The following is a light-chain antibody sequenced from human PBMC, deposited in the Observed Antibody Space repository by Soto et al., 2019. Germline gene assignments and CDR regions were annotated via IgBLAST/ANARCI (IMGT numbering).Light chain of an antibody. CDR3: SSYTSSSNLYV. V-gene: IGLV2-14*01. Sequence: QSVLTQPASVSGSPGQSITISCTGTSSDVGGYNYVSWYQQHPGKAPKLIIYEVSNRPSGVSNRFSGSKSGNTASLTISGLQAEDEADYYCSSYTSSSNLYVFGTGTKLTVL. CDR2: EVS. CDR1: SSDVGGYNY. J-gene: IGLJ1*01.